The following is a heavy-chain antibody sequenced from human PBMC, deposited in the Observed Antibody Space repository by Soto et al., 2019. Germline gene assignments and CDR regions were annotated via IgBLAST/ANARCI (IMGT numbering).Heavy chain of an antibody. Sequence: SEALSLTCAVYGGSFSGYYWSWIRQPPGKGLEWIGEINHSGVTNYKPSLKRRVTISVDTSKNQFSLKLSSVTAADTAVYYCARVSYYYDSSGYYPYRGQRSLVTVSS. D-gene: IGHD3-22*01. CDR1: GGSFSGYY. CDR2: INHSGVT. CDR3: ARVSYYYDSSGYYPY. V-gene: IGHV4-34*01. J-gene: IGHJ4*01.